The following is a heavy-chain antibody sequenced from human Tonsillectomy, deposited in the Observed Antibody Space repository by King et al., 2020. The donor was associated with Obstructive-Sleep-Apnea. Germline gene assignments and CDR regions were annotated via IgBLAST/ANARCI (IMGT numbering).Heavy chain of an antibody. D-gene: IGHD6-13*01. V-gene: IGHV4-59*01. J-gene: IGHJ2*01. Sequence: VQLQESGPGLVKPSETLSLTCTVSGGSISSYYWSWIRQPPGKGLKWIGYVYYSGSTNYNPSLKSRLTISVGTSKKQFSLKLSSVTAAATAVYYCARTLSIAAAGTGWYFDLWGRGTLVTVPS. CDR3: ARTLSIAAAGTGWYFDL. CDR1: GGSISSYY. CDR2: VYYSGST.